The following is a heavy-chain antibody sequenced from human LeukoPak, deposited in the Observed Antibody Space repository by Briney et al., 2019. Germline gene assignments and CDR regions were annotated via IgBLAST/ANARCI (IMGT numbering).Heavy chain of an antibody. CDR2: ISGSGGST. CDR1: GFTFSSYA. Sequence: GGSLRLSCAASGFTFSSYAMSWVRQAPGKGLEWVSAISGSGGSTYYADSVKGRFTISRDNSKNTLYLQMNSLRRDDTTIYYCAKPAGYYGSGSYRTYYFDYWGQGTLVTVSS. V-gene: IGHV3-23*01. CDR3: AKPAGYYGSGSYRTYYFDY. J-gene: IGHJ4*02. D-gene: IGHD3-10*01.